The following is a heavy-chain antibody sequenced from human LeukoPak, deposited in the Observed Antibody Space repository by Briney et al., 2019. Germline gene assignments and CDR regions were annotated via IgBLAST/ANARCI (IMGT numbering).Heavy chain of an antibody. CDR3: AKVVVATHDAFDI. V-gene: IGHV3-23*01. Sequence: PGRSLRLSCAASGFTFSSYAMSWVRQAPGKGLEWVSAISGSGGSTYYADSVKGRFTISRDNSKNTLYLQMNSLRAEDTAVYYCAKVVVATHDAFDIWGQGTMVAVSS. CDR1: GFTFSSYA. D-gene: IGHD5-12*01. CDR2: ISGSGGST. J-gene: IGHJ3*02.